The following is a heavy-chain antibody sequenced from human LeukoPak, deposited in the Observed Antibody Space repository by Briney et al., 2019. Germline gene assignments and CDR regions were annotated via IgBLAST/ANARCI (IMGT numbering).Heavy chain of an antibody. CDR1: GFAVNNNF. J-gene: IGHJ4*02. CDR3: ARGLNTVTQIMTY. Sequence: PGGSLRLSCAASGFAVNNNFMSWVRQAPGKGLEWVSILYSDGTTLYADSVKGRFSISRDNSKNTLYLQMSNLRTEDTAIYYCARGLNTVTQIMTYWGQGTLVTVSS. CDR2: LYSDGTT. V-gene: IGHV3-66*02. D-gene: IGHD4-17*01.